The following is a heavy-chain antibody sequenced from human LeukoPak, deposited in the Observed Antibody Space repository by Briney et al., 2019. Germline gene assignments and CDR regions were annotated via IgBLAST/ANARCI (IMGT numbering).Heavy chain of an antibody. D-gene: IGHD2-2*01. CDR2: INPSGGST. V-gene: IGHV1-46*01. Sequence: ASVKVSCKASGYTFTSYYMHWVRQAPGQGLEWMGIINPSGGSTGYAQKFQGRVTMTRNTSISTAYMELSSLRSEDTAVYYCASSPSYCSSTSCKSLNWFDPWGQGTLVTVSS. CDR1: GYTFTSYY. J-gene: IGHJ5*02. CDR3: ASSPSYCSSTSCKSLNWFDP.